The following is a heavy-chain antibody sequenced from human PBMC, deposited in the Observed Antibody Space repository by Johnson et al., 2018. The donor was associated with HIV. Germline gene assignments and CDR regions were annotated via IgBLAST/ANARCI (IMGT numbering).Heavy chain of an antibody. Sequence: VQLVESVGGLVQPGGSLRLSCAASGFTFSSYWMSWVRQAPGKGLEWVANIKQDGSEKYYVDSVKGRFTISRDNSKNTLYLQMNSLRAEDTAVYYCAREGYGGWAFDILGQGTMVTVSS. CDR3: AREGYGGWAFDI. J-gene: IGHJ3*02. CDR2: IKQDGSEK. V-gene: IGHV3-7*01. CDR1: GFTFSSYW. D-gene: IGHD4-23*01.